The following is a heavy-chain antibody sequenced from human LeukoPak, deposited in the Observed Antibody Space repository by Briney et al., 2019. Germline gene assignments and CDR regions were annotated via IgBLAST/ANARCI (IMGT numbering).Heavy chain of an antibody. CDR2: INWNGGST. J-gene: IGHJ4*02. CDR1: GFTFSSYS. D-gene: IGHD1-26*01. V-gene: IGHV3-20*04. Sequence: PRGSLRLSCAASGFTFSSYSMNWVRQAPGKGLEWVSGINWNGGSTGYADSVKGRFTISRDNAKNSLYLQMNSLRAEDTALYYCARVPTIEGYFDYWGQGTLVTVSS. CDR3: ARVPTIEGYFDY.